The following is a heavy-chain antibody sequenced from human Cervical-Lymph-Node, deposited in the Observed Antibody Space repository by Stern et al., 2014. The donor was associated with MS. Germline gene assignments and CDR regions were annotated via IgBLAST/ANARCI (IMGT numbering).Heavy chain of an antibody. CDR3: ARVGYCSGGSCYSGINYCCYGMDV. CDR2: IIPIFGTA. J-gene: IGHJ6*02. Sequence: QVQLVQSGAEVKRPGSSVKVSCKASGGTFSSYAISWVRQAPGQGLEWMGGIIPIFGTANYAQKFQGRVKITADESTSTAYMELSSLRSEDTAVYYCARVGYCSGGSCYSGINYCCYGMDVWGQGTTVTVSS. D-gene: IGHD2-15*01. CDR1: GGTFSSYA. V-gene: IGHV1-69*01.